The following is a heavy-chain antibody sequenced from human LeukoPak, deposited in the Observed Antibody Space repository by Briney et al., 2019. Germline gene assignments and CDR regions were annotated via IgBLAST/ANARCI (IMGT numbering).Heavy chain of an antibody. V-gene: IGHV4-34*01. CDR1: GGSFTGYY. J-gene: IGHJ5*02. Sequence: PSETLSLTCAVYGGSFTGYYWSWIRQPPGKGLEWIGEINHSGSTNYNPSLKSRVTISVDTPKNQFSLKLSSVTAAETAVYYCARGGHCSGGSCYRGFDPWGQGTLVTVSS. CDR2: INHSGST. CDR3: ARGGHCSGGSCYRGFDP. D-gene: IGHD2-15*01.